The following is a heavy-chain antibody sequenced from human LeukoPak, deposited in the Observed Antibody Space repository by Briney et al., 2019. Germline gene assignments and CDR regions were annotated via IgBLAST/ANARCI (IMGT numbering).Heavy chain of an antibody. Sequence: PGGSLRLSCAASGFTFSDYYMSWIRQAPGKGLEWVSYISSSGSTIYYADSVKGRFTISRDNAKNSLYLQMSSLRAEDTAVYYCARSRSPFDWLLSYFDYWGQGTLVTVSS. D-gene: IGHD3-9*01. CDR2: ISSSGSTI. CDR1: GFTFSDYY. J-gene: IGHJ4*02. V-gene: IGHV3-11*01. CDR3: ARSRSPFDWLLSYFDY.